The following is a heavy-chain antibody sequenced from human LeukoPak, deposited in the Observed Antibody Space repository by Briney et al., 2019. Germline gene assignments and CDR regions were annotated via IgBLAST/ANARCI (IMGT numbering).Heavy chain of an antibody. V-gene: IGHV3-20*04. CDR2: INWNGGST. Sequence: PGGSLRLSCAASGFTFSSYWMSWVRQAPGKGLEWVSGINWNGGSTGYADSVKGRFTISRDNAKNSLYLQMNSLRAEDTAVYYCARGGALRYFDWFDYWGQGTLVTVSS. CDR1: GFTFSSYW. D-gene: IGHD3-9*01. CDR3: ARGGALRYFDWFDY. J-gene: IGHJ4*02.